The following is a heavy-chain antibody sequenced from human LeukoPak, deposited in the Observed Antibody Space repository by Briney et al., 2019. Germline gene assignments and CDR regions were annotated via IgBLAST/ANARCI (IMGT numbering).Heavy chain of an antibody. CDR1: GYTFTSYD. CDR2: MNPNSGNT. Sequence: ASVKVSCKASGYTFTSYDINWVRQATGQGLEWMGWMNPNSGNTGYAQKFQGRVTMTRNTSISTAYMELSSLRSEDTAVYYCARGALPYCSSTSCTNWFDPWGQGTLVTVSS. V-gene: IGHV1-8*01. D-gene: IGHD2-2*01. J-gene: IGHJ5*02. CDR3: ARGALPYCSSTSCTNWFDP.